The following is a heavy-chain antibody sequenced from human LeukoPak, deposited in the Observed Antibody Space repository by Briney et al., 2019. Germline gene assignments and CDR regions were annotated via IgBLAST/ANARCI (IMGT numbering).Heavy chain of an antibody. Sequence: SETLSLTCTVSGASISSYYWSWIRQPPGKGLEWIGYIYYSGSTNYNPSLKSRVTISVDTSKNQFSLKLSSVTAADTAVYYCARGGEDGYNLLTFDYWGQGTLVTVSS. D-gene: IGHD5-24*01. V-gene: IGHV4-59*08. CDR2: IYYSGST. CDR3: ARGGEDGYNLLTFDY. J-gene: IGHJ4*02. CDR1: GASISSYY.